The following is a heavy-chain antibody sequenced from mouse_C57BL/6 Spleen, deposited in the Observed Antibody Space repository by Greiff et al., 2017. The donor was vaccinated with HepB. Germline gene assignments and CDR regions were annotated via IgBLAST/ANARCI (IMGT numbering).Heavy chain of an antibody. V-gene: IGHV5-16*01. CDR2: INYDGSST. D-gene: IGHD4-1*01. J-gene: IGHJ2*01. Sequence: EVHLVESEGGLVQPGSSMKLSCTASGFTFSDYYMAWVRQVPEKGLEWVANINYDGSSTYYLDSLKSRFIISRDNAKNILYLQMSSLKSEDTATYYCARFWDRGYFDYWGQGTTLTVSS. CDR3: ARFWDRGYFDY. CDR1: GFTFSDYY.